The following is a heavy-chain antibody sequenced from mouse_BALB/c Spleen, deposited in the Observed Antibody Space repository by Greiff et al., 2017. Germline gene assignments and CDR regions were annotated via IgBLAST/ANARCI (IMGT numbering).Heavy chain of an antibody. CDR1: GYSITSGYY. D-gene: IGHD2-4*01. Sequence: EVQLQESGPGLVKPSQSLSLTCSVTGYSITSGYYWNWIRQFPGNKLEWMGYISYEGSNNYNPSLKNRISITRDTSKNQFFLKLNSVTTEDTATYYCARARDDYDYFDYWGQGTTLTVSS. V-gene: IGHV3-6*02. CDR2: ISYEGSN. J-gene: IGHJ2*01. CDR3: ARARDDYDYFDY.